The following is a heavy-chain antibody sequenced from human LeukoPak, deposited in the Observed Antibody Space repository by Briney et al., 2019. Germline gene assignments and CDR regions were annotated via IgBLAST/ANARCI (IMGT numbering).Heavy chain of an antibody. CDR3: AKPKYSGSYFDY. D-gene: IGHD1-26*01. Sequence: PGGSLRLSCAASGFXFSSYGIHWVRQAPGKGQEWVAVISYDGSNKYYADSVKGRFTISRDNSKNTLYLQMNSLRAEDTAVYYCAKPKYSGSYFDYWGQGTLVTVSS. V-gene: IGHV3-30*18. J-gene: IGHJ4*02. CDR1: GFXFSSYG. CDR2: ISYDGSNK.